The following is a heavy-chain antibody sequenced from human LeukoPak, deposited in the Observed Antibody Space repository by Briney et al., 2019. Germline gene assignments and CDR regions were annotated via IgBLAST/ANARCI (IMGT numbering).Heavy chain of an antibody. CDR1: GFTVSSKY. CDR2: ISSSGSTI. J-gene: IGHJ4*02. V-gene: IGHV3-48*03. Sequence: GGSLRLSCAASGFTVSSKYMGWVRQAPGKGLEWVSYISSSGSTIYYADSVKGRFTISRDNAKNSLYLQMNSLRAEDTAVYYCARGLSGWYPIGGIDYWGQGTLVTVSS. D-gene: IGHD6-19*01. CDR3: ARGLSGWYPIGGIDY.